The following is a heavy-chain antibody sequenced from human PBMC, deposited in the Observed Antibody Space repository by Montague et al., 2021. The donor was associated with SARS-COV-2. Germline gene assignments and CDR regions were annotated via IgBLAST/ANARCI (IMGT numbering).Heavy chain of an antibody. CDR2: VHYNGRT. CDR1: GDSISSSSYN. Sequence: SETLSLTSTVSGDSISSSSYNWGWIRQPPGKGLEWIGSVHYNGRTYYNPSLKSRVTIYVDTSKNQISLRLSSVTAADTAVYYSTRHVHMTWPEPSPGFDYWGQGTLVTVSS. V-gene: IGHV4-39*01. J-gene: IGHJ4*02. D-gene: IGHD1-1*01. CDR3: TRHVHMTWPEPSPGFDY.